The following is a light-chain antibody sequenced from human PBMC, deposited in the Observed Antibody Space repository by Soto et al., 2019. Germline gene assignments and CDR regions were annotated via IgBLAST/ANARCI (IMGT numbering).Light chain of an antibody. CDR1: QSVSSTY. J-gene: IGKJ1*01. V-gene: IGKV3-20*01. Sequence: EIVLTQSPGTLSLSPGERATLSCRASQSVSSTYLAWYQQKPGQAPRLLIYGASNRASGIPDRFSGSGSGTDFTLTISRLEPEDFAVYYCLQYGSSPRTFGQGTKVDIK. CDR2: GAS. CDR3: LQYGSSPRT.